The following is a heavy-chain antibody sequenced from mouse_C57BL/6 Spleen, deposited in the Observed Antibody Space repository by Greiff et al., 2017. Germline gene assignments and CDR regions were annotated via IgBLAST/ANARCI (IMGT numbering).Heavy chain of an antibody. D-gene: IGHD2-5*01. Sequence: VQLQQSGAELVKPGASVKLSCKASGYTFTDYSIHWVKQRPGQGLEWIGWFYPGSGSTKYNEKFKDKATLTADKSSSTAYMELSRLTSEDSAVYFCARREAFYSNHFDYWGQGTTLTVSS. CDR1: GYTFTDYS. J-gene: IGHJ2*01. V-gene: IGHV1-62-2*01. CDR2: FYPGSGST. CDR3: ARREAFYSNHFDY.